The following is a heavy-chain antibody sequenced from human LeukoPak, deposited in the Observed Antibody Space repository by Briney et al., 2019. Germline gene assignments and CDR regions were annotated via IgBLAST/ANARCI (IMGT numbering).Heavy chain of an antibody. CDR2: INRDGSER. CDR3: ARRNAMDV. Sequence: PGRSLRLSCAASGFTFSNYWMTWVRQAPGKGLEWVANINRDGSERYYVDSVKGRFTIPRDDAKSSLYLQMNSLRAEDTAVYYCARRNAMDVWGQGTTVIVFS. CDR1: GFTFSNYW. V-gene: IGHV3-7*03. J-gene: IGHJ6*02.